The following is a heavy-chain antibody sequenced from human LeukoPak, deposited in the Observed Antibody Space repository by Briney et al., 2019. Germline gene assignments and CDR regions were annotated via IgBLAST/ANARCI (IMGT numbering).Heavy chain of an antibody. J-gene: IGHJ5*02. CDR1: GGSISSGGYY. V-gene: IGHV4-31*03. Sequence: SETLSLTCTVSGGSISSGGYYWSWIRQHPGKGLEWIGYIYYSGSTYYNPSLKSRVTISVDTSKNQFSLKLSSVTAADTAVYYCARGEAYYYDTYDWFDPWGQGTLVTVSS. CDR2: IYYSGST. D-gene: IGHD3-22*01. CDR3: ARGEAYYYDTYDWFDP.